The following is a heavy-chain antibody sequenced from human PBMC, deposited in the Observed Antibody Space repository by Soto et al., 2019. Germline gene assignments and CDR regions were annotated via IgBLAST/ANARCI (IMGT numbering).Heavy chain of an antibody. CDR3: ARDGLANSSPSFPVS. V-gene: IGHV3-48*03. J-gene: IGHJ5*02. Sequence: EVQLVESGGGLVQPGGSLRLSCAASGFTFSSYEMNWVRQAPGKGLEWVSYISSSGSTIYYADSVKGRFTISRDNAKNSLYLQMNSLRAEDTAVYYCARDGLANSSPSFPVSWGQGTLVTVSS. D-gene: IGHD6-13*01. CDR1: GFTFSSYE. CDR2: ISSSGSTI.